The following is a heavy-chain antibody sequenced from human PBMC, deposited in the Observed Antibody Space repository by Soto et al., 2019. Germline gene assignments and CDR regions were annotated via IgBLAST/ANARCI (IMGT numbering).Heavy chain of an antibody. CDR2: ISWNSGSI. CDR1: GFTFDDYA. V-gene: IGHV3-9*01. CDR3: AKDIGYSSGWFYYFDY. D-gene: IGHD6-19*01. Sequence: VQLVESGGGLVQPGRSLRLSCAASGFTFDDYAMHWVRQAPGKGLEWVSGISWNSGSIGYADSVKGRFTISRDNAKNSLYLQMNSLRAEDTALYYCAKDIGYSSGWFYYFDYWGQGTLVTVSS. J-gene: IGHJ4*02.